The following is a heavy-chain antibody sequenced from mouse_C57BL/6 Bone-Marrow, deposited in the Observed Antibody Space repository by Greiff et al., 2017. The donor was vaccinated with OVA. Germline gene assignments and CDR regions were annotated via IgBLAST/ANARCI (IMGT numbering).Heavy chain of an antibody. Sequence: QLVESGPELVKPGASVKISCKASGYSFTDYNMNWVKQSNGKSLEWIGVINPNYGTTSYNQKFKGKATLTVDQSSSTAYMQLNSLTSEDSAVYYLARSIYDYGRSSPGWYFVVWGKGTTAPVSS. J-gene: IGHJ1*03. CDR2: INPNYGTT. D-gene: IGHD1-1*01. V-gene: IGHV1-39*01. CDR3: ARSIYDYGRSSPGWYFVV. CDR1: GYSFTDYN.